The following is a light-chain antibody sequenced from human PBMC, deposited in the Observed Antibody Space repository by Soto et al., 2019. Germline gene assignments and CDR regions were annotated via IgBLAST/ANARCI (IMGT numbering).Light chain of an antibody. J-gene: IGLJ1*01. CDR2: GNS. CDR3: QSYDNSLSGYV. V-gene: IGLV1-40*01. Sequence: VLTQPPSVSGAPGQRVTISCTGSSSNIGAGFDVHWYQQLPGTAPKLLIYGNSNRPSGVPDRFSGSKSGTSASLAITGLQAEDEADYYCQSYDNSLSGYVFGTGTKVTVL. CDR1: SSNIGAGFD.